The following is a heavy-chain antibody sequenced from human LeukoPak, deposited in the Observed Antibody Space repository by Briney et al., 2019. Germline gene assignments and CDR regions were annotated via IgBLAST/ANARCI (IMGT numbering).Heavy chain of an antibody. CDR3: AREGVAAAGLFDY. D-gene: IGHD6-13*01. Sequence: ASVKVSCKASGYTFTSYDINWVRQATGQGLEWMGWMNPNSGNTGYAQKFQGRVTITRNTSISTAYMELSSLRSEDTAVYYCAREGVAAAGLFDYWGQGTLVTVSS. CDR1: GYTFTSYD. CDR2: MNPNSGNT. V-gene: IGHV1-8*03. J-gene: IGHJ4*02.